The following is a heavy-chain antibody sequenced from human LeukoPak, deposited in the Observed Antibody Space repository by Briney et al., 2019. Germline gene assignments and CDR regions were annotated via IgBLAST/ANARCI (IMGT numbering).Heavy chain of an antibody. D-gene: IGHD6-6*01. Sequence: GASVKVSCKASGYTFTSYYMHWVRQAPGQGLEWMGILSPSGGSTSYAQKFQGRVTMTRDTSTSTVYMELSSLRSDDTAVYYCAREQLVGTYYFDYWGQGTLVTVSS. CDR1: GYTFTSYY. J-gene: IGHJ4*02. CDR2: LSPSGGST. V-gene: IGHV1-46*01. CDR3: AREQLVGTYYFDY.